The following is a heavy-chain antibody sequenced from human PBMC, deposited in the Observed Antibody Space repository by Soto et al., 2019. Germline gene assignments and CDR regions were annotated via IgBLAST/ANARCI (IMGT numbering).Heavy chain of an antibody. D-gene: IGHD3-3*01. CDR2: ITGGNT. CDR3: AKDKERGGYDSDFDS. Sequence: EVQLLESVGGLIQPGGSLRLSCAASGFTIGTYGMGWVRQAPGKGLEWVSTITGGNTYYAASVKGRFTISRDNSKNTLYLQMSNLRAEDTALYYCAKDKERGGYDSDFDSWGQGTLVTVSS. J-gene: IGHJ4*02. V-gene: IGHV3-23*01. CDR1: GFTIGTYG.